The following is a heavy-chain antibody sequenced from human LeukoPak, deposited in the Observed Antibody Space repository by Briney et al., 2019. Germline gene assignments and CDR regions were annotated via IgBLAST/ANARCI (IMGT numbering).Heavy chain of an antibody. CDR3: ARHPRGPMVRDKNWFDP. J-gene: IGHJ5*02. V-gene: IGHV1-8*01. D-gene: IGHD3-10*01. Sequence: GASVKVSCKASGYTFTSYDINWVRQATGQGLEWMGWMNPNSGNTGYAQKFQGRVTMTRNTSISTAYMELSSLRSEDTAVYYCARHPRGPMVRDKNWFDPWGQGTLVTVSS. CDR1: GYTFTSYD. CDR2: MNPNSGNT.